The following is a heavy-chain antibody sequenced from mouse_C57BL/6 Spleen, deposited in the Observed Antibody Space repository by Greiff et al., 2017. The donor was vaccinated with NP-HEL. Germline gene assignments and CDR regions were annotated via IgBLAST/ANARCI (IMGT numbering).Heavy chain of an antibody. D-gene: IGHD1-1*01. Sequence: VMLVESGPGLVQPSQSLSITCTVSGFSLTSYGVHWVRQSPGKGLEWLGVIWSGGSTDYNAAFISRLSISKDNSKSQVFFKMNSLQADDTAIYYCARHYYGSSPPTGYFDVWGTGTTVTVSS. CDR3: ARHYYGSSPPTGYFDV. CDR1: GFSLTSYG. V-gene: IGHV2-2*01. J-gene: IGHJ1*03. CDR2: IWSGGST.